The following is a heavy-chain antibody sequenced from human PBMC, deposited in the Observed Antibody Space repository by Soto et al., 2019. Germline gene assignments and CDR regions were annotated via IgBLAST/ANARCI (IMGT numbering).Heavy chain of an antibody. J-gene: IGHJ4*02. Sequence: GGSLRLSCAASGFTFSGSAMHWVRQASGKGLEWVGRIRSKANSYATAYAASVKGRFTISRDDSKNTAYLQMNSLKTEDTAVYYCTRNTVYDYVWGSYRYDYFDYWGQGTLVTVSS. CDR2: IRSKANSYAT. V-gene: IGHV3-73*01. D-gene: IGHD3-16*02. CDR1: GFTFSGSA. CDR3: TRNTVYDYVWGSYRYDYFDY.